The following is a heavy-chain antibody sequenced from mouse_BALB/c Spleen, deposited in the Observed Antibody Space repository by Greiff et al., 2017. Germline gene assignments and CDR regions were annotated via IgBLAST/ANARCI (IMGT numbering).Heavy chain of an antibody. CDR1: GFTFSSFG. CDR3: ARVDGYFYAMDY. J-gene: IGHJ4*01. Sequence: DVKLVESGGGLVQPGGSRKLSCAASGFTFSSFGMHWVRQAPEKGLEWVAYISSGSSTIYYADTVKGRFTISRDNPKNTLFLQMTSLRSEDTAMYYCARVDGYFYAMDYWGQGTSVTVSS. V-gene: IGHV5-17*02. CDR2: ISSGSSTI. D-gene: IGHD2-3*01.